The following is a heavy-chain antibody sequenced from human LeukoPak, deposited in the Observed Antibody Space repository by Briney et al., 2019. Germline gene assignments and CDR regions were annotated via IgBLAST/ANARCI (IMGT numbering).Heavy chain of an antibody. CDR1: GFTFSTYP. Sequence: GGSLRLSCSASGFTFSTYPRNWARQAPGKGLEWVSSISSGSGYIYYADSVKGRFTISRDNAKNSLYLQMNSLRAEDTAVYYCARGYGDYGKYYFDSWGQGTLVTVSS. J-gene: IGHJ4*02. CDR2: ISSGSGYI. CDR3: ARGYGDYGKYYFDS. D-gene: IGHD4-17*01. V-gene: IGHV3-21*01.